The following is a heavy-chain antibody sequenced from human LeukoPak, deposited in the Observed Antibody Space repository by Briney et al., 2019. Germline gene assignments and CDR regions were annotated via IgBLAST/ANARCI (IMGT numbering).Heavy chain of an antibody. CDR1: GGSISSGDCY. Sequence: PSETLSLTCTVSGGSISSGDCYWNWIRHPPGKGLEWIGYIYYSGTTYYNPSLKSRVTISVDTSKNQFSLKLSSVTAADTAVYHCARARAYSSSWYYFDYWGQGTLVTVSS. D-gene: IGHD6-13*01. J-gene: IGHJ4*02. CDR2: IYYSGTT. CDR3: ARARAYSSSWYYFDY. V-gene: IGHV4-30-4*08.